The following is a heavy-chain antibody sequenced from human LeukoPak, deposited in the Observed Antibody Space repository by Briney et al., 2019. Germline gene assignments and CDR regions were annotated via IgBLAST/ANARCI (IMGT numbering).Heavy chain of an antibody. V-gene: IGHV3-48*02. Sequence: GGSVRLSCAASGFTFSSFTMNWARQVTGKGLEWISYISLGNSTMFYADSVKGRFTISRDNAKNSLYLQMNSLRDDDTAVYYCARVGSGRSWDYWGQGTLVSVSS. J-gene: IGHJ4*02. CDR2: ISLGNSTM. CDR1: GFTFSSFT. D-gene: IGHD2-15*01. CDR3: ARVGSGRSWDY.